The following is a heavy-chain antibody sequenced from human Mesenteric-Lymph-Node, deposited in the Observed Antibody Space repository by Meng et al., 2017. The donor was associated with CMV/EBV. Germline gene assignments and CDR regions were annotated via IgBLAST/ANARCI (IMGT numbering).Heavy chain of an antibody. D-gene: IGHD1-26*01. V-gene: IGHV1-2*02. CDR2: INLSSGGA. J-gene: IGHJ4*02. CDR1: ENTFNGYF. Sequence: ASVKVSCKASENTFNGYFINWVRQAPGQGLEWMGWINLSSGGANYAQKFQGRVSMTRYTSISTAFMELSSLRSDDTAVYYCAITGLDGSYFDYWGQGTLVTVSS. CDR3: AITGLDGSYFDY.